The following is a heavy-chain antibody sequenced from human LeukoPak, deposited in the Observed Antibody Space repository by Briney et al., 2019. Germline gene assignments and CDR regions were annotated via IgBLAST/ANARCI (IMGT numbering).Heavy chain of an antibody. J-gene: IGHJ4*02. CDR1: GFTFSNYA. CDR2: IWYDGSKN. Sequence: GGSLRLSCAASGFTFSNYAMSWVRLAPGKGLEWVANIWYDGSKNYYADSVKGRFTISRDNFNNALYLQMNSLRAEDTGLYYCARAPYTTGRSFYFDSWGQGTLVTVSS. CDR3: ARAPYTTGRSFYFDS. D-gene: IGHD2-2*02. V-gene: IGHV3-33*08.